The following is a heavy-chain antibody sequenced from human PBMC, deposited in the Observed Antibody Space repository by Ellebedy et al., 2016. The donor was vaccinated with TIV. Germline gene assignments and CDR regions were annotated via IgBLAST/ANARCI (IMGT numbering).Heavy chain of an antibody. D-gene: IGHD2-2*02. CDR3: ARAIRGGWRDL. CDR1: GDSITRSDYY. CDR2: ITYRGSS. J-gene: IGHJ5*02. V-gene: IGHV4-30-4*01. Sequence: MPSETLSLTCTVSGDSITRSDYYWSWIRQSQRKGLEWIVHITYRGSSYYNPSLRSRLFISVDTSNNQFSLNLSSVTDADTAVYYCARAIRGGWRDLWGQGALVTVSS.